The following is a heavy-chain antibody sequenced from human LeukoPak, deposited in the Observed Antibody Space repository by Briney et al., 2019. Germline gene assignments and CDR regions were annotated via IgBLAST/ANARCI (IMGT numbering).Heavy chain of an antibody. J-gene: IGHJ5*02. CDR2: TNPNSGNT. V-gene: IGHV1-8*01. CDR3: ARGLGGVNWFDP. Sequence: ASVKVSCKASGYTFTSYDINWVRQATGQGLEWMGWTNPNSGNTGYAQKFQGRVTMTRNTSISTAYMELSSLRSEDTAVYYCARGLGGVNWFDPWGQGTLVTVSS. D-gene: IGHD3-16*01. CDR1: GYTFTSYD.